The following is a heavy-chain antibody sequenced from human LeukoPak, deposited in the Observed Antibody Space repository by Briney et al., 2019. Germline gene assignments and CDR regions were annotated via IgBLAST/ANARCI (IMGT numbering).Heavy chain of an antibody. D-gene: IGHD3-3*01. V-gene: IGHV3-23*01. Sequence: PGGSLRLSCAASGFTFSSYAMSWVRQAPGKGLEWVSAISGSGGSTYYADSVKGRFTISRDNSKNTLYLQMNSLRDEDTAVYYCARDGTPTRRLYYDFWSGYNFDYWGQGTLVTVSS. J-gene: IGHJ4*02. CDR1: GFTFSSYA. CDR2: ISGSGGST. CDR3: ARDGTPTRRLYYDFWSGYNFDY.